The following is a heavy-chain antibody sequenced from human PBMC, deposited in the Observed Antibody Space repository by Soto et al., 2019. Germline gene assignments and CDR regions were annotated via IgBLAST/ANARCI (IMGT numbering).Heavy chain of an antibody. CDR2: IDPSASYT. Sequence: GESLKISCKGSGYSITSYWISWVRQMPGKGLEWMGRIDPSASYTNYSPSFQGHVTISADKSISTAYLQWSSLKASDTAMYYCAAEWEPYYFDYWGQGTLVTVSS. D-gene: IGHD1-26*01. CDR1: GYSITSYW. CDR3: AAEWEPYYFDY. V-gene: IGHV5-10-1*01. J-gene: IGHJ4*02.